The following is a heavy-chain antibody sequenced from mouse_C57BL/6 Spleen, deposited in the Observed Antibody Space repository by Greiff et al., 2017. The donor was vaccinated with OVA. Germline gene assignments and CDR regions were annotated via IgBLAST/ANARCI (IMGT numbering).Heavy chain of an antibody. Sequence: QVQLQQSGAELVRPGSSVKLSCKASGYTFTSYWMDWVKQRPGQGLEWIGNIYPSDSETHYNQKFKDKATLTVDKSSSTAYMQLSSLTSEDSAVYDCARDRGSSYFDVWGTGTTVTVSS. D-gene: IGHD1-1*01. V-gene: IGHV1-61*01. CDR1: GYTFTSYW. CDR3: ARDRGSSYFDV. CDR2: IYPSDSET. J-gene: IGHJ1*03.